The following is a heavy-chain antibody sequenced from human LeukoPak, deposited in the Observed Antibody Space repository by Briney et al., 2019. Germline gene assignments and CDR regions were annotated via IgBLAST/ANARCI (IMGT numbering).Heavy chain of an antibody. Sequence: GGSLRLSCAASGFTFSSYGMHWVRQAPGKGLEWVAFIRYDGSNKYYADSVKGRFTISRDNSKNTLYLQMNSLRAEDTAVYYCAAPAATHTPNWFDPWGQGTLVTVSS. J-gene: IGHJ5*02. V-gene: IGHV3-30*02. D-gene: IGHD2-15*01. CDR1: GFTFSSYG. CDR3: AAPAATHTPNWFDP. CDR2: IRYDGSNK.